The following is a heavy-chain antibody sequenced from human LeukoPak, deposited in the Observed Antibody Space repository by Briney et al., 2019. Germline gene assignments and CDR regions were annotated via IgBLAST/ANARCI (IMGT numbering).Heavy chain of an antibody. V-gene: IGHV3-23*01. CDR1: GFTFSSYA. J-gene: IGHJ4*02. D-gene: IGHD1-20*01. Sequence: GGSLRLSCAASGFTFSSYAMSWVRQAPGKGLEWVSAISGSGGSTYYADSVKGRFTISRDNSKNTLYLQMNSLGAEDTAVYYCAKDSGYNYYFDYWGQGTLVTVSS. CDR2: ISGSGGST. CDR3: AKDSGYNYYFDY.